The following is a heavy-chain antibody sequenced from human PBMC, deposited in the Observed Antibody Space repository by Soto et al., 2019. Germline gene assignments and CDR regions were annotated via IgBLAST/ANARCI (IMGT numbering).Heavy chain of an antibody. CDR1: GYTFTGYY. CDR2: INPHSGGT. D-gene: IGHD3-22*01. CDR3: GIGLTYYYDSSGYSYYYYGMDV. Sequence: ASVKVSCKASGYTFTGYYMHWVRQAPGQGLEWMGWINPHSGGTNYAQKLQGRVTMTRDTSISTAYMELSRLRSDGTAVYYCGIGLTYYYDSSGYSYYYYGMDVGGDGTKVKVSS. J-gene: IGHJ6*04. V-gene: IGHV1-2*02.